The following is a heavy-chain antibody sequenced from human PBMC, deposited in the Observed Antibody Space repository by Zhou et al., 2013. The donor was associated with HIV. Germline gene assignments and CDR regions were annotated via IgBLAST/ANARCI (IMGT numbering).Heavy chain of an antibody. CDR3: ARDIPPRPRVDYDILTGYHPLDY. J-gene: IGHJ4*02. V-gene: IGHV1-69*13. D-gene: IGHD3-9*01. CDR1: GGTFSSYA. CDR2: IIPIFGTP. Sequence: QVQLVQSGTELKRPGSSVKISCKASGGTFSSYAINWVRQAPGQGLEWVGRIIPIFGTPDYARNFRGRVTITADESTSTAYMELSSLRSEDTAVYYCARDIPPRPRVDYDILTGYHPLDYWGQGTLVTVSS.